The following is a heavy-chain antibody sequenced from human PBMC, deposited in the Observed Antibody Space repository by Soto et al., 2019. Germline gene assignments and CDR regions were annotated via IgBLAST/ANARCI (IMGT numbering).Heavy chain of an antibody. CDR1: GYSFTSYW. D-gene: IGHD1-26*01. CDR3: ARGHYSGSRPAYYYYGMDV. Sequence: GESLKISCQGSGYSFTSYWIGWVRQMPGKGLEWMGIIYPGDSDTRYSPSFQGQVTISADKSISTAYLQWSSLKASDTAMYYCARGHYSGSRPAYYYYGMDVWGQGTTVTVSS. J-gene: IGHJ6*02. V-gene: IGHV5-51*01. CDR2: IYPGDSDT.